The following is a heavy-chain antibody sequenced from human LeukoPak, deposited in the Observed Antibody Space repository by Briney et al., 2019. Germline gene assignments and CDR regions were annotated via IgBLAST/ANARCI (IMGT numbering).Heavy chain of an antibody. CDR1: GYNFPTYW. Sequence: GESLKISCKGSGYNFPTYWIGWVRQMPGKGLEWMGIIYPSDSDTRYSPSFQGHVTISADKSISTAYLQCSSLKASDTAMYYCSGGGPRYGAFDIWGQGTMVTVSS. J-gene: IGHJ3*02. CDR2: IYPSDSDT. V-gene: IGHV5-51*01. D-gene: IGHD3-16*01. CDR3: SGGGPRYGAFDI.